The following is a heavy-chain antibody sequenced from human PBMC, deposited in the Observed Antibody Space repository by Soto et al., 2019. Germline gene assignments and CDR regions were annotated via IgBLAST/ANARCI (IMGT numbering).Heavy chain of an antibody. Sequence: QVQLVQSGAEVKTPGASVTVSCKTSGYTFSMYGISWLRQAPGQGLAWMGFIGAYDGSTNYAQKIQGRVTLTTDASTDTAYMELSRLRSDDTAVYYCAILRYFDVDYWGQGTLVTVSS. CDR3: AILRYFDVDY. D-gene: IGHD3-9*01. CDR2: IGAYDGST. CDR1: GYTFSMYG. J-gene: IGHJ4*02. V-gene: IGHV1-18*01.